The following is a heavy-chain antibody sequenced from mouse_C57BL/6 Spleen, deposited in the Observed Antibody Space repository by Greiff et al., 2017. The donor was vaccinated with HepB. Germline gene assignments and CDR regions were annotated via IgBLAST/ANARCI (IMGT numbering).Heavy chain of an antibody. CDR1: GFTFSSYG. V-gene: IGHV5-6*01. D-gene: IGHD4-1*01. J-gene: IGHJ3*01. CDR2: ISSGGSYT. Sequence: EVQRVESGGDLVKPGGSLKLSCAASGFTFSSYGMSWVRQTPDKRLEWVATISSGGSYTYYPDSVKGRFTISRDNAKNTLYLQMSSPKSEDTAMYYCARRLNWDTPFAYWGQGTLVTVSA. CDR3: ARRLNWDTPFAY.